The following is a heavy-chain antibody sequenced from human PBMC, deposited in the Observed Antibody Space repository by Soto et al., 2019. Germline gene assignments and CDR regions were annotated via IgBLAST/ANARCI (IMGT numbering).Heavy chain of an antibody. Sequence: PGGSLRLSCAASGFTFSSYWMSWVRQAPGKGLEWVANIKQDGSEKYYVDSVKGRFTISRDNAKNSLYLQMNSLRAEDTAVYYCARGRGYDYAYYYYYYMDVWGKGTTVTVSS. CDR1: GFTFSSYW. CDR2: IKQDGSEK. D-gene: IGHD5-12*01. CDR3: ARGRGYDYAYYYYYYMDV. V-gene: IGHV3-7*01. J-gene: IGHJ6*03.